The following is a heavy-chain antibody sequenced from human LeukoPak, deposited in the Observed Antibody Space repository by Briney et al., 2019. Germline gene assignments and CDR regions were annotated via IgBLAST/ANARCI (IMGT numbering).Heavy chain of an antibody. D-gene: IGHD5-24*01. Sequence: GGSLRLSCTASGFTFSSYAMHWVRQAPGKGLEWVANIKQDGSKKSYVDSVKGRFTISRDNAKNSLYLQMNSLRAEDTAIYYCTRVGYIDEGIDYWGQGTLVTVSS. CDR2: IKQDGSKK. CDR3: TRVGYIDEGIDY. V-gene: IGHV3-7*04. J-gene: IGHJ4*02. CDR1: GFTFSSYA.